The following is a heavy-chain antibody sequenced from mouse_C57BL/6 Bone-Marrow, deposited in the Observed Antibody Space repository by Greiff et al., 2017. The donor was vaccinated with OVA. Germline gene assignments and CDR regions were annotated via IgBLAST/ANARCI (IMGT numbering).Heavy chain of an antibody. D-gene: IGHD1-1*02. J-gene: IGHJ1*03. V-gene: IGHV1-50*01. CDR2: IDPSDSYT. Sequence: QVQLQQPGAELVKPGASVKLSCKASGYTFTSYWMQWVKQRPGQGLEWIGEIDPSDSYTNYNQKFKGKATLTVDTSSSTAYMQLSSLTSEDSAVDYCAREEGIGGHHGDFDVWGTGTTVTVSS. CDR3: AREEGIGGHHGDFDV. CDR1: GYTFTSYW.